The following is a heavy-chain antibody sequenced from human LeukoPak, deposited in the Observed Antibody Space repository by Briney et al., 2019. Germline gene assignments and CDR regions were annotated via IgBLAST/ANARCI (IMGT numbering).Heavy chain of an antibody. CDR3: ARRSSGYPAYDFDN. V-gene: IGHV5-51*01. CDR2: IYTSDSDT. Sequence: GESLKISCKGPGYRFNSYWIGWVRQLPGKGLEGMGSIYTSDSDTKYNPSFQGQVTISVDRSINTAYVQWSSLKASDTAMYYCARRSSGYPAYDFDNWGQGTLVTVSS. CDR1: GYRFNSYW. J-gene: IGHJ4*02. D-gene: IGHD5-12*01.